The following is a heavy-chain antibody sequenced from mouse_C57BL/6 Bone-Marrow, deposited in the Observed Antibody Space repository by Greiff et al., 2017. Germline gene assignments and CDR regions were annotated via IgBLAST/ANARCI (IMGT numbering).Heavy chain of an antibody. Sequence: QVQLQQPGAELVKPGASVKMSCKASGYTFTSYWITWVKQRPGQGLEWIGDIYPGSGSTNYNEKFKSKATLTVDTSSSTAYMQLSSLTSADSAVYYCAREDWRFYYAMDYWGQGTSVTVSS. CDR1: GYTFTSYW. CDR2: IYPGSGST. D-gene: IGHD4-1*01. V-gene: IGHV1-55*01. J-gene: IGHJ4*01. CDR3: AREDWRFYYAMDY.